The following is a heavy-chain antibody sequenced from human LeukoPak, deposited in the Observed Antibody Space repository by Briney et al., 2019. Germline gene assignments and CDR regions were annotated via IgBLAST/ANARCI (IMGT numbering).Heavy chain of an antibody. Sequence: QSSETLSLTCTVSGGSISSGSYYWSWLRQPAGKGLEWIGRISTSGSTNYNPSLKSRVTISVDTSKNQFSLKLSSVTAADTAVYYCARDAGYYGMDVWGQGTTVTVSS. CDR2: ISTSGST. CDR3: ARDAGYYGMDV. D-gene: IGHD3-10*01. V-gene: IGHV4-61*02. CDR1: GGSISSGSYY. J-gene: IGHJ6*02.